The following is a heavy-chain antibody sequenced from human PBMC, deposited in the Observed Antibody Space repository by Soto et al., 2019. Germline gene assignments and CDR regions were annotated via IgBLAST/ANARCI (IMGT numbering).Heavy chain of an antibody. V-gene: IGHV4-59*01. Sequence: PSETLSLTCTVSGDSISGSYWNWIRQPPGKGLEWIGYFFYSGSTNYNPSLKSRVSISVDTSKNQFSLRLSSVTAADTAVYYCVRGRNYYGSGGSTVAFDYWGQGTLVTVSS. D-gene: IGHD3-10*01. CDR2: FFYSGST. CDR1: GDSISGSY. J-gene: IGHJ4*02. CDR3: VRGRNYYGSGGSTVAFDY.